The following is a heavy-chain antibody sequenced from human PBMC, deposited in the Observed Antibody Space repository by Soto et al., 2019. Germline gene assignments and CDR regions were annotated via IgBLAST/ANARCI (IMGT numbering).Heavy chain of an antibody. D-gene: IGHD6-13*01. Sequence: QVQLGQSGAEVKKPGASVKVSCKASGYTFTSYVISWVRQAPGQGLEWMGWISAYNGNTNYAQKHQGRVTMTTDTSTSTAYMELRSLRSDDTAVYYCASSADKYSSSWAYDYWGQGTLVTVSS. CDR2: ISAYNGNT. V-gene: IGHV1-18*01. J-gene: IGHJ4*02. CDR1: GYTFTSYV. CDR3: ASSADKYSSSWAYDY.